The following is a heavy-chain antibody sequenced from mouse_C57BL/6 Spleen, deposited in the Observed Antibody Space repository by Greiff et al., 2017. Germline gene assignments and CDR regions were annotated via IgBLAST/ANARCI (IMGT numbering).Heavy chain of an antibody. V-gene: IGHV5-17*01. CDR2: ISSGSSTI. Sequence: DVKLVESGGGLVKPGGSLKLSCAASGFTFSDYGMHWVRQAPEKGLEWVAYISSGSSTIYYADTVKGRFTISRDNAKNTLCLQMTSLRSEDTAMYYCARLDYGSSYDGWYFDVWGTGTTVTVSS. D-gene: IGHD1-1*01. CDR1: GFTFSDYG. J-gene: IGHJ1*03. CDR3: ARLDYGSSYDGWYFDV.